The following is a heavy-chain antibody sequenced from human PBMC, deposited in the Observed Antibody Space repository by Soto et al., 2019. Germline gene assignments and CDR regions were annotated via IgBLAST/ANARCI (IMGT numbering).Heavy chain of an antibody. Sequence: SVKVSCKASGGTFSSYAISWVRQAPGQGLEWMGGIIPIFGTANYAQKFQGRVTITADESTSTAYMAYLQMNSLTTEDTAIYYCTRPRGGSNWFDPWGQGTLVTVSS. J-gene: IGHJ5*02. CDR1: GGTFSSYA. CDR2: IIPIFGTA. CDR3: TRPRGGSNWFDP. D-gene: IGHD6-25*01. V-gene: IGHV1-69*13.